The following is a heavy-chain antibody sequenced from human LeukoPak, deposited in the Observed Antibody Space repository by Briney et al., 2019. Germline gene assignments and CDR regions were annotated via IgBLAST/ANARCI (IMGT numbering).Heavy chain of an antibody. CDR1: GFTFDDYA. D-gene: IGHD5-18*01. Sequence: GGSLRLSCAASGFTFDDYAMHWVRQAPGKGLEWVSGISWNSGSIGYADSVRGRFTISRDNAKNSLYLQMNSLRAEDTALYYCAKDLARGYSYGWLDYWGQGTLVTVSS. V-gene: IGHV3-9*01. J-gene: IGHJ4*02. CDR2: ISWNSGSI. CDR3: AKDLARGYSYGWLDY.